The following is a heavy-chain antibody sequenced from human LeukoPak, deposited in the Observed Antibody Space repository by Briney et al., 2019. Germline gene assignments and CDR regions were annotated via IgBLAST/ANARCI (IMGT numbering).Heavy chain of an antibody. D-gene: IGHD3-10*01. CDR1: GFTFSSYA. CDR3: ARSMFRGFIIDHGNDYNYYYGRDF. V-gene: IGHV3-64*01. J-gene: IGHJ6*04. Sequence: GGSLRLSCAASGFTFSSYAMHWVRQTPGKGLEYVSAISSNGGSTYYANSVKGRFTISRDNSKNTLYLQMGSLRAEDMAVYYFARSMFRGFIIDHGNDYNYYYGRDFGAKGPTVTVSS. CDR2: ISSNGGST.